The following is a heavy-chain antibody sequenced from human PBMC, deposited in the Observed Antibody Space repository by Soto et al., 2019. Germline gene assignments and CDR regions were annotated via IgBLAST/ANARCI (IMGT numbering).Heavy chain of an antibody. CDR2: IYRTGST. J-gene: IGHJ4*02. Sequence: QVQLQESGPGLVKPSGTLSLTCAVSGGSFTSNNWWTWVRQPPGQGLEWIGEIYRTGSTHYNPSLKRLVTMPLDKSENQFSLKVTSLTAADTAVYYCASRDPGTSVDYWGQGTLVTVSS. D-gene: IGHD1-7*01. V-gene: IGHV4-4*02. CDR3: ASRDPGTSVDY. CDR1: GGSFTSNNW.